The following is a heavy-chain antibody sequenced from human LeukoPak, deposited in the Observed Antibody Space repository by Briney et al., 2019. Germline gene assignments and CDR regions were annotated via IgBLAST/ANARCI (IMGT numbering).Heavy chain of an antibody. V-gene: IGHV4-34*01. CDR2: INHSGST. D-gene: IGHD3-10*01. CDR1: GGSFSGYY. CDR3: TAVRGVLSYYYMDV. J-gene: IGHJ6*03. Sequence: SETLSLTCAVYGGSFSGYYWSWIRQPPGKGVEWIGEINHSGSTNYNPSLKSRVTISVDTSKNQFSLKLSSVTAADTAVYYCTAVRGVLSYYYMDVWGKGTTVTISS.